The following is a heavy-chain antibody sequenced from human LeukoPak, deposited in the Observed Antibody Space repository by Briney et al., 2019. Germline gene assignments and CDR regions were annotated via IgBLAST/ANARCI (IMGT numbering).Heavy chain of an antibody. D-gene: IGHD3-9*01. CDR1: GGSISGYY. CDR2: ISYRGST. V-gene: IGHV4-59*01. CDR3: ARGFDGVAGWFDP. J-gene: IGHJ5*02. Sequence: ETLSLTCTVSGGSISGYYWSWIRQPPGKGLEWIGYISYRGSTKYNPSLKSRVTISVDTSKNQFSLKLSSVIAADTAVYYCARGFDGVAGWFDPWGQGTLVIVSS.